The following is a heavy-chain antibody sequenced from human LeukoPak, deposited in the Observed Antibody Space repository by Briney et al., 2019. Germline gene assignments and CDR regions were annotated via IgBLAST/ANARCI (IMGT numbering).Heavy chain of an antibody. CDR2: ISASGGST. CDR3: AKSGYDFWSGYYGY. CDR1: GFTFSSSA. D-gene: IGHD3-3*01. V-gene: IGHV3-23*01. Sequence: GGSLRLSCAASGFTFSSSAMSWVRQVPGKGLEWVSGISASGGSTYYADSVKGRFTISRDNSKNTLYLQMNSLRAEDTAVYYCAKSGYDFWSGYYGYWGQGTLVTVSS. J-gene: IGHJ4*02.